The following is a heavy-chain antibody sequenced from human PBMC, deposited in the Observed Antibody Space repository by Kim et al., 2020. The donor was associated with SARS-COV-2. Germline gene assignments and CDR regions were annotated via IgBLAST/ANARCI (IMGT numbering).Heavy chain of an antibody. Sequence: YADSVKGRFTISRDNAKNSLYLQMNSLRAEDTALYYCAKFDDGGTESDYWGQGTLVTVSS. CDR3: AKFDDGGTESDY. J-gene: IGHJ4*02. V-gene: IGHV3-9*01. D-gene: IGHD2-8*02.